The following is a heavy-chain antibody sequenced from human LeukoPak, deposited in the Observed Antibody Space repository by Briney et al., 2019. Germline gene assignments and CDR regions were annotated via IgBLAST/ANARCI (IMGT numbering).Heavy chain of an antibody. CDR1: VYTFAEYY. CDR3: ARATGFLY. J-gene: IGHJ4*02. D-gene: IGHD1-1*01. CDR2: INPKSGGI. V-gene: IGHV1-2*02. Sequence: ASVKVSCKASVYTFAEYYMHWVGQAPGHGLEWIGWINPKSGGINSAQTFQGRVSMTRDTSISTAYIALRRLTSDDTAVYHYARATGFLYGRQGTLVSVSS.